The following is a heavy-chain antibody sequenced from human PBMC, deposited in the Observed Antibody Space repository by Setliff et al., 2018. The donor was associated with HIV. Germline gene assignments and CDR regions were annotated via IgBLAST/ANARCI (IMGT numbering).Heavy chain of an antibody. D-gene: IGHD6-6*01. CDR1: GGSISSEGYY. CDR2: IYYSGNT. Sequence: SETLSLTCTVSGGSISSEGYYWSGIRQHPGKGLEWIGYIYYSGNTYYSPSLKSRLTISVDTSKNQFSLKLRSVTAADTAVYYCVRAEYSSSSDWFAPWGQGALVTVSS. V-gene: IGHV4-31*03. CDR3: VRAEYSSSSDWFAP. J-gene: IGHJ5*02.